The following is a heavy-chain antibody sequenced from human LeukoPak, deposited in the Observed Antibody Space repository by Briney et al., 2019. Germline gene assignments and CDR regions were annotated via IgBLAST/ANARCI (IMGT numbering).Heavy chain of an antibody. J-gene: IGHJ5*02. D-gene: IGHD1-1*01. V-gene: IGHV1-2*02. Sequence: SVKDSLKASGYTYTGHYMHWVRQAPGQGLAWMGCINPNSGCSNYPQKLQGRLTMPRDTSINTAYMELSRLRSDETAVYYWARDNPGGDSTPDNWFDPWGKGTLVTVSS. CDR1: GYTYTGHY. CDR2: INPNSGCS. CDR3: ARDNPGGDSTPDNWFDP.